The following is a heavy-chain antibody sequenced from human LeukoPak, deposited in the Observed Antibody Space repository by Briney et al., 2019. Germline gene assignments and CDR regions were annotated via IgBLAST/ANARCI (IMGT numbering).Heavy chain of an antibody. D-gene: IGHD5-18*01. Sequence: GGSLRLSCAASGFTFSSYSMNWVRQAPGKGLEWVSSISSSSYIYYADSVKGRFTIPRDNAKNSLYLQMNSLRAEDTAVYYCARGSGYSYGFRAYNWFDPWGQGTLVTVSS. J-gene: IGHJ5*02. V-gene: IGHV3-21*01. CDR1: GFTFSSYS. CDR2: ISSSSYI. CDR3: ARGSGYSYGFRAYNWFDP.